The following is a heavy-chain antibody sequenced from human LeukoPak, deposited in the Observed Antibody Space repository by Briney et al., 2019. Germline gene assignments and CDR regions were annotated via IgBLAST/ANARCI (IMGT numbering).Heavy chain of an antibody. J-gene: IGHJ4*02. V-gene: IGHV3-23*01. CDR1: GFSFSSYD. Sequence: GGSLRLSCAASGFSFSSYDMSWVRQAPGKGLEWVSGISGSGGTTYYADSVKGRFTISRDNSKNTLYLQMNSLRAEDTAVYYCARDWYDYWGQGTLVTVSS. D-gene: IGHD6-13*01. CDR3: ARDWYDY. CDR2: ISGSGGTT.